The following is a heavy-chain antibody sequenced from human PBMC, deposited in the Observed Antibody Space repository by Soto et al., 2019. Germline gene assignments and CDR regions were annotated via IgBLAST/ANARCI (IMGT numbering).Heavy chain of an antibody. Sequence: GGSLRLSCAASGFTFSSYWMHWVRQAPGKGLVWVSRINSDGSSTSYADSVKGRFTISRDNAKNTLYLQMNSLRAEDTAVYYRAREKKQQLVPNWFDPWGQGTLVTVSS. CDR3: AREKKQQLVPNWFDP. CDR2: INSDGSST. CDR1: GFTFSSYW. D-gene: IGHD6-13*01. J-gene: IGHJ5*02. V-gene: IGHV3-74*01.